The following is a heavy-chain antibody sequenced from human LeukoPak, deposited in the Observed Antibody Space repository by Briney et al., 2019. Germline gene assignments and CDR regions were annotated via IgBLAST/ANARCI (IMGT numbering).Heavy chain of an antibody. J-gene: IGHJ4*02. Sequence: GASVKVSCKASGGTFSSYAISWVRQAPGQGLEWMGGIIPIFGTANYAQKFQGRVTITTDESTSTAYMELSSLRSEGTAVYYCARGGVGATGTLDYWGQGTLVTVSS. D-gene: IGHD1-1*01. CDR3: ARGGVGATGTLDY. CDR2: IIPIFGTA. CDR1: GGTFSSYA. V-gene: IGHV1-69*05.